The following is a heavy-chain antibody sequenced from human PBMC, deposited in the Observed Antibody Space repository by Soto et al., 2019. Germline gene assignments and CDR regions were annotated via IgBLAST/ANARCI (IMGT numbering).Heavy chain of an antibody. D-gene: IGHD3-3*01. CDR1: GYTFTSYG. V-gene: IGHV1-18*01. CDR2: ISAYNGNT. J-gene: IGHJ6*03. Sequence: ASVKVSCKASGYTFTSYGISWVRQAPGQGLEWMGWISAYNGNTNYAQKLQGRVTMTTDTSTSTAYMELRSLRSDDTAVYYCARAAFPLRFLEWLPKPRMDXWGKGTTVTVSS. CDR3: ARAAFPLRFLEWLPKPRMDX.